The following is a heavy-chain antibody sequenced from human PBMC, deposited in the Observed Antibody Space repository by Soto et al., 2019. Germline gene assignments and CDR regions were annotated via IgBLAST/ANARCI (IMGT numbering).Heavy chain of an antibody. CDR2: INPSGGST. D-gene: IGHD6-6*01. Sequence: ASVKVSCKASGYTFTAYFMHWVRQAPGQGLEWIGIINPSGGSTNYAQKFQGRVAMTWDTSTSTVYMDLSSLRSDDTDVYYCARAPFSSSSFFFDYWGQGTLVTVS. CDR1: GYTFTAYF. CDR3: ARAPFSSSSFFFDY. J-gene: IGHJ4*02. V-gene: IGHV1-46*01.